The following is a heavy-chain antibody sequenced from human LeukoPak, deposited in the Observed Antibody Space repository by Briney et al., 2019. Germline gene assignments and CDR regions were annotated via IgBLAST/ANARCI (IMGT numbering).Heavy chain of an antibody. D-gene: IGHD6-25*01. CDR1: GFTVSSNY. J-gene: IGHJ4*02. V-gene: IGHV3-53*01. CDR3: ARGKGDSSGIGVYYFDY. CDR2: IYSGGST. Sequence: GGSLRLSCAASGFTVSSNYMSWVRQAPGKGLEWVSVIYSGGSTYYADSVRGRFTISRDNSKNTLYLQMNSLRAEDTAVYYCARGKGDSSGIGVYYFDYWGQGTLVTVSS.